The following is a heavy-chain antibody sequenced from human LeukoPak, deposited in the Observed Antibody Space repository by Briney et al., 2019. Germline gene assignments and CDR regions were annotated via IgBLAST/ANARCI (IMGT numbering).Heavy chain of an antibody. CDR2: ISYDGSNK. CDR1: GFTFSSYG. D-gene: IGHD3-22*01. J-gene: IGHJ4*02. CDR3: GTSPLRGGWYYYDISGYYSGLAY. Sequence: GGSLRLSCAASGFTFSSYGMHWVRQAPGKGLEWVAVISYDGSNKYYADSVKGRFTISRDNSKNTLYLQMNSLRAEDTAVYYWGTSPLRGGWYYYDISGYYSGLAYGGEGPLVTASS. V-gene: IGHV3-30*03.